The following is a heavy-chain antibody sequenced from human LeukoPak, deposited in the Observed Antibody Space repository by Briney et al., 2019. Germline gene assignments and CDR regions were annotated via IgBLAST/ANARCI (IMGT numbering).Heavy chain of an antibody. CDR2: ISSSATTI. Sequence: GGSLRLSCAASGISFNTYDMNWVRQAPGKGLEWVSYISSSATTIYYADSVKGRFTISRDNAKNSLSLQLNSLRDEDTAVYYCARAQPAAGRVYFDYWGQGTLVTVSS. D-gene: IGHD6-13*01. CDR1: GISFNTYD. CDR3: ARAQPAAGRVYFDY. V-gene: IGHV3-48*02. J-gene: IGHJ4*02.